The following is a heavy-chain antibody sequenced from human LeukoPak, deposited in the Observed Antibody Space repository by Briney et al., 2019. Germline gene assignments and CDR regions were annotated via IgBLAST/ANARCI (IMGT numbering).Heavy chain of an antibody. D-gene: IGHD3-22*01. CDR2: ISAYNGNT. V-gene: IGHV1-18*01. CDR1: GYTFTSYG. CDR3: ASRHYDSSGYNGDAFDI. Sequence: ASVKVSCKASGYTFTSYGISWVRQAPGQGLEWMGWISAYNGNTNYAQKLQGRVTMTTDTSTSTAYMELRSLRSDDTAVYYCASRHYDSSGYNGDAFDIWGQGTMVTVSS. J-gene: IGHJ3*02.